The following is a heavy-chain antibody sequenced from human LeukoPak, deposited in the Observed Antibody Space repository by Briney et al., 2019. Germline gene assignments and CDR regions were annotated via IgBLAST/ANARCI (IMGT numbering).Heavy chain of an antibody. CDR2: TNPNSGAT. CDR3: ARGRFGEWDNWFDP. Sequence: GASVTVSCKASGYTFTGYYIHWVRQAPGQGLEWMAWTNPNSGATNYAQKFQGRVTMTRDTSISTAYMELSRLTSDDTAVYFCARGRFGEWDNWFDPWGQGTLVTVSS. CDR1: GYTFTGYY. V-gene: IGHV1-2*02. J-gene: IGHJ5*02. D-gene: IGHD3-10*01.